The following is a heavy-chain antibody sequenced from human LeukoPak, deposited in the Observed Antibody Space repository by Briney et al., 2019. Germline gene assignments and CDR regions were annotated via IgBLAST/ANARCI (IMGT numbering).Heavy chain of an antibody. Sequence: SETLSLTCTVSGGSISSSSYYWGWIRQPPEKGLEWIGSIYYSGSTYYNPSLKSRVTISVDTSKNQFSLKLSSVTAADTAVYYCARHGYYDSSGYYPAGYFDYWGQGTLVTVSS. CDR3: ARHGYYDSSGYYPAGYFDY. D-gene: IGHD3-22*01. V-gene: IGHV4-39*01. J-gene: IGHJ4*02. CDR1: GGSISSSSYY. CDR2: IYYSGST.